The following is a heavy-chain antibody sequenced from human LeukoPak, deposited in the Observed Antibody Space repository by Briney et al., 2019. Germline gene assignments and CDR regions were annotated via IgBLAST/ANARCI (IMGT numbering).Heavy chain of an antibody. CDR1: GFTFSNSA. D-gene: IGHD6-13*01. V-gene: IGHV3-23*01. CDR3: AKISGIPAGSDYYFEY. Sequence: GVSLRLSCAASGFTFSNSAMIWVRQAPGKGLEGVSSITDSGDSTYYEDFVKGRFTISRDNSKNTLYLQVNSLRAEDTAVYYCAKISGIPAGSDYYFEYWGQGTLVTVSS. CDR2: ITDSGDST. J-gene: IGHJ4*02.